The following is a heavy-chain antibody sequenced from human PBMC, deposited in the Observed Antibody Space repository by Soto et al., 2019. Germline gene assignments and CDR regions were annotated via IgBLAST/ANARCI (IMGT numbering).Heavy chain of an antibody. CDR1: GFTFSSHT. D-gene: IGHD2-15*01. Sequence: VVSLRLSCAASGFTFSSHTMHWVRQAPGKGLDWVAVIWYDGSNKYYADSVKGRFTISRDNSKNTLYLQMNSLRAEDTAVYYCARGFVVVAATPLDYYGMDVWGQGTTVTVSS. CDR3: ARGFVVVAATPLDYYGMDV. CDR2: IWYDGSNK. J-gene: IGHJ6*02. V-gene: IGHV3-33*08.